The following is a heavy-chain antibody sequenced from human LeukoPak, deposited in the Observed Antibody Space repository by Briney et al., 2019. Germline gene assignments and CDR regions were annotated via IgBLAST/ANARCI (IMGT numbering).Heavy chain of an antibody. CDR3: ARVNSAAADY. CDR1: GFTFSDFS. V-gene: IGHV3-7*04. CDR2: IKQDGSEK. J-gene: IGHJ4*02. Sequence: GGSLRLSRAASGFTFSDFSMNWVRQAPGKGLEWVANIKQDGSEKYYVDSVKGRFTISRDNAKNSLYLQMNSLRAEDTAVYYCARVNSAAADYWGQGTLVTVSS. D-gene: IGHD2-2*01.